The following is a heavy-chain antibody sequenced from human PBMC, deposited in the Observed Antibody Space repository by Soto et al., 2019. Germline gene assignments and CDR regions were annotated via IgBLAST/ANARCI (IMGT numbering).Heavy chain of an antibody. Sequence: QVQLQESGPGLVRPSQTLSLTCTVSGGSISTDHYHWTWIRQAPGKGLEWIGYIHYSGSIQFNPSLQSRVSMSVDTSKNLFSLRLISVTAADTAVYFCAREDDGGDRDYYGLDVWGQGTTVTVSS. CDR3: AREDDGGDRDYYGLDV. J-gene: IGHJ6*02. CDR2: IHYSGSI. V-gene: IGHV4-30-4*01. D-gene: IGHD2-21*02. CDR1: GGSISTDHYH.